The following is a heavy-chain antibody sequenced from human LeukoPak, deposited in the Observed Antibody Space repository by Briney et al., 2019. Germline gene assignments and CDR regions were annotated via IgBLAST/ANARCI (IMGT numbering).Heavy chain of an antibody. CDR2: ISSSSTYI. CDR1: GFSFSSYT. CDR3: ARGRYMDV. Sequence: GGSLRLSCVASGFSFSSYTMNWVRQAPGRGLEWVSSISSSSTYIYYADSVKGRFTISRDNAKNSLFLQMNSLRAEDTAVYYCARGRYMDVWGKGTTVTVSS. V-gene: IGHV3-21*01. J-gene: IGHJ6*03.